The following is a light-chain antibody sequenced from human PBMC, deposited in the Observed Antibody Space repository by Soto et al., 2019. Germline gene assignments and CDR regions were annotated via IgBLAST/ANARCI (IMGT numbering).Light chain of an antibody. CDR1: ESVTNY. J-gene: IGKJ1*01. CDR3: QQRSDWPWT. Sequence: EIVLTHSPATLSLSPCERGTLSFRASESVTNYLAWYQQKPGQAPRLLVYDVSNRATGIPARFSGGGSGTDFTLTISNLEPEDFAVYYCQQRSDWPWTFGQGTKVDIK. V-gene: IGKV3-11*01. CDR2: DVS.